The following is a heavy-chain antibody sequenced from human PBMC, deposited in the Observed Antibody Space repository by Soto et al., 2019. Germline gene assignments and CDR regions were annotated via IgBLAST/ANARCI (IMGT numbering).Heavy chain of an antibody. J-gene: IGHJ4*02. CDR2: LSGAGAST. Sequence: GGSLRLSCTASGFSFVNSAMSWVRQAPGKGLDCVATLSGAGASTYYADSVQGRFTISRDNSKNTLYLQMNSLRADDTAVYFCAREWGKYCSSGCCYFDVWGRGTLVTVSS. D-gene: IGHD2-2*01. CDR3: AREWGKYCSSGCCYFDV. CDR1: GFSFVNSA. V-gene: IGHV3-23*01.